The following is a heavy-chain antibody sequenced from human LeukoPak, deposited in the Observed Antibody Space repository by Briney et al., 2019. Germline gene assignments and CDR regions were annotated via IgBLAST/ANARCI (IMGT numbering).Heavy chain of an antibody. Sequence: SETLSLTCTVSGGSISSSNYYWGWIRQPPGKGLEWIGSIFYSGSTYYNPSLKSRVTISVDTSKNQFSLKLSSVTAADTAVYYCARRPTIFGVVPEYYFDHWGQGTLVTVSS. CDR3: ARRPTIFGVVPEYYFDH. D-gene: IGHD3-3*01. CDR2: IFYSGST. J-gene: IGHJ4*02. CDR1: GGSISSSNYY. V-gene: IGHV4-39*01.